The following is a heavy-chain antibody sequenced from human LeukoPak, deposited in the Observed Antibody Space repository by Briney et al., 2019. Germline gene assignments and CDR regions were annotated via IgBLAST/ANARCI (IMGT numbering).Heavy chain of an antibody. V-gene: IGHV1-2*02. Sequence: ASVKVSCRASGYTFSGFYIHWVRQAPGQGLEWMGWINPNSGGTNFAQKFQGRVTMTRDTSISTAYMELSRLRSDDTAVYFCARSSGWKYYVDYWGQGTLVTVSS. CDR1: GYTFSGFY. J-gene: IGHJ4*02. D-gene: IGHD6-19*01. CDR3: ARSSGWKYYVDY. CDR2: INPNSGGT.